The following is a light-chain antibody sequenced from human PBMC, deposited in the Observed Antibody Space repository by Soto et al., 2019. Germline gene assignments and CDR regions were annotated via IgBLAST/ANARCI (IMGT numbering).Light chain of an antibody. CDR3: QQRSNWPVT. Sequence: EIVLTQSPATLSSSPGERATLSCSASQSVSSSLAWYQQKPGQAPRLLIYGASNRAGGIPARFSGSGSGTDFTLTISSLEPEDFAVYDCQQRSNWPVTFGQGTRLEIK. J-gene: IGKJ5*01. CDR2: GAS. V-gene: IGKV3-11*01. CDR1: QSVSSS.